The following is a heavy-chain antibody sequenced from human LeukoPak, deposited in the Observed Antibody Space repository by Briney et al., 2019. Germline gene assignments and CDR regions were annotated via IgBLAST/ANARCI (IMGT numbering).Heavy chain of an antibody. Sequence: GGSLRLSCAASGFTFSTYSMNWVRQAPGKGLEWVSYISSSSSSIIYYADSVRGRFTISRDNAKNSLYLQMNSLRDEDTAVYYCARGGSHGMDVWGQGTTVTVSS. CDR3: ARGGSHGMDV. CDR2: ISSSSSSII. D-gene: IGHD3-16*01. CDR1: GFTFSTYS. V-gene: IGHV3-48*02. J-gene: IGHJ6*02.